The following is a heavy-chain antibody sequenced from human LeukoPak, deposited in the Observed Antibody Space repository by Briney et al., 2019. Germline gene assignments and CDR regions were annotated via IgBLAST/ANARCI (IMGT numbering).Heavy chain of an antibody. CDR3: ARGRHYDSDGYYAAFYFDY. J-gene: IGHJ4*02. CDR1: GYTFTGYY. D-gene: IGHD3-22*01. V-gene: IGHV1-2*02. Sequence: ASVKVSCKASGYTFTGYYMHWVRQAPGQGLEWMGGINPDSGSTKDAQKFQGRVSMTRDTSINTAYMELTRVRSDDTALYYCARGRHYDSDGYYAAFYFDYWGQGTLVTVSS. CDR2: INPDSGST.